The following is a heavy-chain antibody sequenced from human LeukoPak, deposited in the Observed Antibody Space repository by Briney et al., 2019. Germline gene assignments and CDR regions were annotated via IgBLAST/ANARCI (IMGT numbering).Heavy chain of an antibody. CDR2: ISWDGGST. J-gene: IGHJ4*02. Sequence: GGSLRLSCAASGFTFDDYAMHWVRQAPGKGLEWVSLISWDGGSTYYADSVKGRFTISRDNSKNSLYLQMNSLRAEDTALYYCAKAPSSVVVTAKYFIDWGQGTLVTVSS. V-gene: IGHV3-43D*03. CDR1: GFTFDDYA. D-gene: IGHD2-21*02. CDR3: AKAPSSVVVTAKYFID.